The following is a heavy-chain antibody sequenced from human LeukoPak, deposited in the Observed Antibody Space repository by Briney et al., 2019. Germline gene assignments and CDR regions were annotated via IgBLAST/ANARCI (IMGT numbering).Heavy chain of an antibody. CDR3: VKEAYYGWGSSPTFYFDY. CDR2: ISHDVKTT. Sequence: GGSLRLSCVDSGFTFTNAWMSWVRQAPGKGLEWVAVISHDVKTTYYADSAKGRFTISRDNSRNTVFLQMNRLRPEDTAVYYCVKEAYYGWGSSPTFYFDYWGQGTRVTVSS. CDR1: GFTFTNAW. J-gene: IGHJ4*02. D-gene: IGHD3-10*01. V-gene: IGHV3-30*18.